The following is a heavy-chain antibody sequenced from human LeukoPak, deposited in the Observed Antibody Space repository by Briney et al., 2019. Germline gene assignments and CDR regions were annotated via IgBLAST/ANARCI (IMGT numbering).Heavy chain of an antibody. D-gene: IGHD3-10*01. Sequence: GGSLRPSCAASGFTFSSYAMGWVRQAPGKGLEWVSGISGSGGSTYYADSVKGRFTISRDNSKNTLNLQMNSLRAEDTAVYYCAKLPINSLGDYGSGTYRFDPWGQGTLVTVSS. J-gene: IGHJ5*02. CDR2: ISGSGGST. CDR3: AKLPINSLGDYGSGTYRFDP. CDR1: GFTFSSYA. V-gene: IGHV3-23*01.